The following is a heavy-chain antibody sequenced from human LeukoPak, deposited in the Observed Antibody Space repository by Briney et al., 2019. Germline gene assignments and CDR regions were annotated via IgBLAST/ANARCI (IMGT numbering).Heavy chain of an antibody. V-gene: IGHV3-23*01. D-gene: IGHD3-22*01. CDR3: AKSPMIVVVIHDAFDI. Sequence: GGSLRLSCAASGFTFSSYVMSWVRQAPGKGLEWVSAISGSGGSTYYADSVKGRFTISRDNSKNTLYLQMNSLRAEDTAVYYCAKSPMIVVVIHDAFDIWGQGTMVTVSS. J-gene: IGHJ3*02. CDR1: GFTFSSYV. CDR2: ISGSGGST.